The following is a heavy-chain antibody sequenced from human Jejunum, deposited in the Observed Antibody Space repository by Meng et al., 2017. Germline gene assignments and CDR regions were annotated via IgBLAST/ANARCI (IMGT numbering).Heavy chain of an antibody. CDR2: ISYTGST. CDR1: GCSISSNDYF. CDR3: ARRRFDGVSHHFDY. V-gene: IGHV4-39*01. D-gene: IGHD2-8*01. J-gene: IGHJ4*02. Sequence: QLQLQESGSGLVNPSQTLSITCTVSGCSISSNDYFWGWLRQPPVKGLEWIASISYTGSTNYNPSLKSRVTISVDTSKNQFSLNLGSVTAPDTAVYYCARRRFDGVSHHFDYWGQGTLVTVSS.